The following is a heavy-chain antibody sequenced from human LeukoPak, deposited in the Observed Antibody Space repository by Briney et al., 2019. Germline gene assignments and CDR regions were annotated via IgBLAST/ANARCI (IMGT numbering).Heavy chain of an antibody. CDR1: GFTFSSYG. CDR3: ARAHGGFGETFDI. Sequence: GGSLRLSCAASGFTFSSYGMHWVRQAPGKGLEWVSFIRYDGSNEYYADSVKGRFTISRDNAKNSLYLQMNSLRAEDTAVYYCARAHGGFGETFDIWGQGTMVTVSS. CDR2: IRYDGSNE. J-gene: IGHJ3*02. D-gene: IGHD3-10*01. V-gene: IGHV3-30*02.